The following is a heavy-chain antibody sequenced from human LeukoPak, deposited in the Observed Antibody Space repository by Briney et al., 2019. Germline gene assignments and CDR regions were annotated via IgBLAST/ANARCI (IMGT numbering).Heavy chain of an antibody. Sequence: GGSLRLSCAASGFTFSSYAMSWVRQAPGKGLEWVSIISGSGGSTYYADSVKGRFTISRDNSKNTLYLQVNSLRAEDTAVYYCAISYYDFWSVYFDYWGQGTLVTVSS. CDR3: AISYYDFWSVYFDY. CDR1: GFTFSSYA. J-gene: IGHJ4*02. V-gene: IGHV3-23*01. D-gene: IGHD3-3*01. CDR2: ISGSGGST.